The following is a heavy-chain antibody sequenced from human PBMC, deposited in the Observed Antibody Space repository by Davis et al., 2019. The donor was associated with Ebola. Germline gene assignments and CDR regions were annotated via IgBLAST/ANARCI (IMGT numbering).Heavy chain of an antibody. CDR1: VFTSDDYG. J-gene: IGHJ4*02. CDR3: AKSRRGESGDY. CDR2: INWNGDTT. D-gene: IGHD3-10*01. Sequence: GESLKISCAASVFTSDDYGMSWVRQVPGKGLEWVSGINWNGDTTGYADSVKGRFTISRDNSKNTLYLQMNSLRAEDTAVYYCAKSRRGESGDYWGQGTLVTVSS. V-gene: IGHV3-20*04.